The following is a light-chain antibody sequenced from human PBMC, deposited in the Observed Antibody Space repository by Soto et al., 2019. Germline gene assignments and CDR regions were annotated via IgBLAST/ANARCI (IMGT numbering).Light chain of an antibody. CDR2: GNN. CDR3: AAWDDSLKGVV. Sequence: QSVLTQPPSASGTPGQGVAISCSGSNSNIGSNAVNWYQQLPGTAPKRLISGNNQRPSGVPVRFSGSKFGTSAFLAISGLQSENEADYYCAAWDDSLKGVVFGGGTKLTVL. J-gene: IGLJ2*01. CDR1: NSNIGSNA. V-gene: IGLV1-44*01.